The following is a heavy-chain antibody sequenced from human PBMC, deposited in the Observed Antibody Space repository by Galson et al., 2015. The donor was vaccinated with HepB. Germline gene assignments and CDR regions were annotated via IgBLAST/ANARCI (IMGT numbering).Heavy chain of an antibody. Sequence: LSLPCPVSGGSINYYYWSWIRQSPGRGLEWIGYISDSGSTNYHPSLKSRVTISLDTSKTQFSLRLNSVTAADTAVYYCARQSREYSSGWYLGSFNYMDVWGKGSTVIVSS. CDR3: ARQSREYSSGWYLGSFNYMDV. V-gene: IGHV4-59*01. D-gene: IGHD6-19*01. CDR2: ISDSGST. CDR1: GGSINYYY. J-gene: IGHJ6*03.